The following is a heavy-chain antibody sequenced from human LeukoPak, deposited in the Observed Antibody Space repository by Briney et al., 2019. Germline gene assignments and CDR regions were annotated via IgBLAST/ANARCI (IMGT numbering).Heavy chain of an antibody. V-gene: IGHV1-2*02. J-gene: IGHJ6*03. CDR2: INPNSGGT. CDR3: ASLKWYCSSTSCYHPPEDQNYYMDV. CDR1: GYTFTGYY. D-gene: IGHD2-2*01. Sequence: ASVKVSCKASGYTFTGYYMHWVRQAPGQGLEWMGWINPNSGGTNYAQKFQGRVTMTRDTSISTAHMELSRLRSDDTAVYYCASLKWYCSSTSCYHPPEDQNYYMDVWGKGTTVTVSS.